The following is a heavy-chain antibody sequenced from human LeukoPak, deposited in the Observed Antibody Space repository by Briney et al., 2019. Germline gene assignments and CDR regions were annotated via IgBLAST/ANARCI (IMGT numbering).Heavy chain of an antibody. CDR2: INPNTGGT. CDR3: ARALCSGGSCYPAPPGIDF. Sequence: ASVKVSSKASGYTFSAYYMLWLRQAPGQGLQWMGWINPNTGGTNYAQNFQGRVTMTGDTSINTASMELSGLRSDDTAVYYCARALCSGGSCYPAPPGIDFWGQGTLVTVSS. V-gene: IGHV1-2*02. J-gene: IGHJ4*02. CDR1: GYTFSAYY. D-gene: IGHD2-15*01.